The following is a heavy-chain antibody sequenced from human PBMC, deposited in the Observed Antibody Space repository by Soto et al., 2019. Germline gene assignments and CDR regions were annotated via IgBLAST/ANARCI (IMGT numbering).Heavy chain of an antibody. CDR1: GGSISSGDYY. J-gene: IGHJ6*02. Sequence: SETLSLTCTVSGGSISSGDYYWSWIRQPPGKGLEWIGYIYYSGSTYYNPSLKSRVTISVDTSKNQFSLKLSSVTAADTAVYYCASKRSYYYYGMDVWGQGTTVTVSS. V-gene: IGHV4-30-4*01. CDR3: ASKRSYYYYGMDV. CDR2: IYYSGST.